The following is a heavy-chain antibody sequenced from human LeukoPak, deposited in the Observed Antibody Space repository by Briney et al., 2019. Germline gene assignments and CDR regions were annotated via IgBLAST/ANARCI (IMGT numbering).Heavy chain of an antibody. CDR1: GFTFSSYA. Sequence: GGSLRLSCAASGFTFSSYAMHWVRQAQGKGLEWVAVISYDGSNKYYADSVKGRFTISRDNSKNTLYLQMNSLRAEDTAVYYCARGGTAMVFPWDYWGQGTLVTVSS. CDR2: ISYDGSNK. CDR3: ARGGTAMVFPWDY. J-gene: IGHJ4*02. V-gene: IGHV3-30-3*01. D-gene: IGHD5-18*01.